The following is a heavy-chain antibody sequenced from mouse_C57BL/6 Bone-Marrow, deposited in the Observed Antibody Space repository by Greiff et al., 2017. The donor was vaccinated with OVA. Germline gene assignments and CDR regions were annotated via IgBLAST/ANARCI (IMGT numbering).Heavy chain of an antibody. CDR2: IDPSDSYT. CDR1: GYTFTSYW. CDR3: ARGSNLDY. D-gene: IGHD5-1*01. J-gene: IGHJ2*01. V-gene: IGHV1-59*01. Sequence: QVQLQQPGAELVRPGTSVKLSCKASGYTFTSYWMHWVKQRPGQGLEWIGVIDPSDSYTNYNQKFKGKATLTVDTSSSTAYMQLSSLTSEDSAVYYCARGSNLDYWAKAPLSQSPQ.